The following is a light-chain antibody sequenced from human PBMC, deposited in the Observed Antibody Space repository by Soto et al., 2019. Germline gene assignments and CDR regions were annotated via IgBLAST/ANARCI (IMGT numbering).Light chain of an antibody. CDR1: SSDVGGYNY. V-gene: IGLV2-14*01. CDR2: DVS. CDR3: GSYTSSSTVV. Sequence: QSVLTQPASVSGSPGQSITISCTGTSSDVGGYNYVSWYQQHPGKAPKLMIYDVSNRPSGVSNRFSGSKSGNTASLTISGLQAEDGADYYCGSYTSSSTVVFGGGTKVTVL. J-gene: IGLJ2*01.